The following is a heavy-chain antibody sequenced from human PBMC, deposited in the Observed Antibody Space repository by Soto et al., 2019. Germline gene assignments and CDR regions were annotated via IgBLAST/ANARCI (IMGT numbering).Heavy chain of an antibody. J-gene: IGHJ4*02. Sequence: SETLSLTCAVYGGSFSGYYWSWIRQPPGKGLEWIGEINHSGSTNYNPSLKSRVTISVDTSTNQFSLKLSSVTAADTTVYYCARTNSGYFDYWGQGTRVTVSS. CDR1: GGSFSGYY. CDR3: ARTNSGYFDY. V-gene: IGHV4-34*01. CDR2: INHSGST.